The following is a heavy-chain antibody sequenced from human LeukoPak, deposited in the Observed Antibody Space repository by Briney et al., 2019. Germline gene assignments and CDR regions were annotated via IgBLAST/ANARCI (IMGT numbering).Heavy chain of an antibody. J-gene: IGHJ4*02. D-gene: IGHD6-13*01. V-gene: IGHV3-23*01. CDR1: GFDFSSTA. CDR2: IGASDGGT. Sequence: GGSLRLSCAAAGFDFSSTAMNWVRQAPGRGLEWVSVIGASDGGTYYADSVRGRFTISRDNSKNTLYLQMNSLRAEDTAVYYCANAVHSKAVALPFDYWAQGTLVTVSS. CDR3: ANAVHSKAVALPFDY.